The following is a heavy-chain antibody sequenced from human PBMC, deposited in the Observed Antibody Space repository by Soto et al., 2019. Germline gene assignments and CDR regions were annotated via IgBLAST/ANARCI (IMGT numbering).Heavy chain of an antibody. CDR1: GYTFTGCY. CDR2: INPDSGGT. Sequence: ASVKVSCKASGYTFTGCYMHWVRQAPGQGLEWMGWINPDSGGTNYAQKFQGWVTMTRDTSISTAYMELSRLRSDDTAVYYCARSFVSYGYWFDPWGQGTLVTVSS. CDR3: ARSFVSYGYWFDP. J-gene: IGHJ5*02. V-gene: IGHV1-2*04. D-gene: IGHD5-18*01.